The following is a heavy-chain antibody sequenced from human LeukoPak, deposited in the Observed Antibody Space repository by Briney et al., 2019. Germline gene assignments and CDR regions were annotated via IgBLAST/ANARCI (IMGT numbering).Heavy chain of an antibody. J-gene: IGHJ3*02. D-gene: IGHD3-16*02. CDR2: INPNSGGT. Sequence: ASVKVSCKASGYTFSDYYMHWVRQAPGQGLEWMGWINPNSGGTNYPQKFQGRVTMTRDTSISTAYMELRRLRSDDTAVYYCARDPGGYRDAFDIWGQGTMVTVSS. CDR1: GYTFSDYY. V-gene: IGHV1-2*02. CDR3: ARDPGGYRDAFDI.